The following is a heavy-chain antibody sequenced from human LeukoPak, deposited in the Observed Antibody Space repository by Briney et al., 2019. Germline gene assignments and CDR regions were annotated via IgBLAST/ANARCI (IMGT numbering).Heavy chain of an antibody. CDR1: GFTFSNYA. V-gene: IGHV3-23*01. J-gene: IGHJ3*02. CDR2: ISASGGTT. Sequence: PGGSLTLSCAASGFTFSNYAMTWVRQAPGKGLEWVSGISASGGTTYYADSVKGRFTISRDNSRNTLYLQINSLRAEDTAVYYCAKRPRDTSGYYLGAFDIWGQGTMVTISS. CDR3: AKRPRDTSGYYLGAFDI. D-gene: IGHD3-22*01.